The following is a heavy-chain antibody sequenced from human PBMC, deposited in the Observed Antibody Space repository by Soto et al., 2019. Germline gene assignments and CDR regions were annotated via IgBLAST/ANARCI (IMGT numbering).Heavy chain of an antibody. Sequence: XESLRISCKGSGYSLTSYWIGWVRQMPGKGLEWMGIIYPGDSDTRYSPSFQGQVTISADRSISTAYLQWSSLKASDTAMYYCAREGLDCSSTSCHYYYYYGMDVWGQGTTVTV. CDR3: AREGLDCSSTSCHYYYYYGMDV. CDR2: IYPGDSDT. J-gene: IGHJ6*02. V-gene: IGHV5-51*01. D-gene: IGHD2-2*01. CDR1: GYSLTSYW.